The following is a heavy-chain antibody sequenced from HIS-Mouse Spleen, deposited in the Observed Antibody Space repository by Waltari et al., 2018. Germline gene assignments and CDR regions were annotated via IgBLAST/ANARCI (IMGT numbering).Heavy chain of an antibody. Sequence: EVQLVESGGGLVQPGGSLSLSCAASGFTVRSHSLSWVRQSPGKGLEWVSVIYSGGSTYYADSVKGRFTISRDNSKNTLYLQLNSLRAEDTAVYYCARSNWYFDYWGQGTLVTVSS. CDR2: IYSGGST. CDR1: GFTVRSHS. V-gene: IGHV3-66*01. J-gene: IGHJ4*02. CDR3: ARSNWYFDY. D-gene: IGHD7-27*01.